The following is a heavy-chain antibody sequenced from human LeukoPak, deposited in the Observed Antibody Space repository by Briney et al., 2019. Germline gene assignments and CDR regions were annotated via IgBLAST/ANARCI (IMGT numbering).Heavy chain of an antibody. J-gene: IGHJ3*02. CDR1: GGSISSYY. V-gene: IGHV4-59*01. CDR3: ARDDTGYRSGWFLEHGEAFDI. D-gene: IGHD6-19*01. Sequence: PSETLSLTCTVSGGSISSYYWSWIRQPPGKGLEWIGYIYYSGSTNYNPSLKSRVTISVDTSKNQFSLKLSSVTAADTAVYYCARDDTGYRSGWFLEHGEAFDIWGQGTMVTVSS. CDR2: IYYSGST.